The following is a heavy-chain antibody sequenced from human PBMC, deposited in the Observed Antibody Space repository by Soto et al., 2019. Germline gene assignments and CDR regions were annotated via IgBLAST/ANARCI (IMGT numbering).Heavy chain of an antibody. CDR3: AKDRGFSYYYDSSGYSPGY. D-gene: IGHD3-22*01. CDR2: ISGSGGST. CDR1: GFTFSSYA. Sequence: GGSLRLSCAASGFTFSSYAMSWVRQAPGKGLEWVSAISGSGGSTYYADSVKGRFTISRDNSKNTLYLQMNSLRAEDTAVYYCAKDRGFSYYYDSSGYSPGYWGQGTLVTVSS. J-gene: IGHJ4*02. V-gene: IGHV3-23*01.